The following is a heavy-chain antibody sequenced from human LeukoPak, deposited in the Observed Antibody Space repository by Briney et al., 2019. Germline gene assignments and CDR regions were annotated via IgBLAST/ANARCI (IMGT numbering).Heavy chain of an antibody. V-gene: IGHV4-31*03. Sequence: SETLSLTCTVSGGSISSGGYYWSWICQHPGKGLEWIGYIYYSGSTYYNPSLKSRVTISVDTSKNQFSLKLSSVTAADTAVYYCARAGYYAYYGMDVWGQGTTVTVSS. CDR1: GGSISSGGYY. J-gene: IGHJ6*02. CDR2: IYYSGST. CDR3: ARAGYYAYYGMDV.